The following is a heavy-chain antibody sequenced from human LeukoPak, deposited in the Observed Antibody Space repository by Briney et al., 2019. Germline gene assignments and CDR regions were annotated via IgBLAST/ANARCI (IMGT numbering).Heavy chain of an antibody. J-gene: IGHJ3*02. CDR2: IYSGGST. CDR1: GFTVSSNY. CDR3: ARARVGCTNYAFDI. Sequence: GGSLRLSCAASGFTVSSNYLSWVRQAPGKGLEWVSVIYSGGSTYYADSVKGRFTISRDNSKNTLHLRMNSLRAEDTAVYYCARARVGCTNYAFDIWGQGTMVTVSS. D-gene: IGHD2-8*01. V-gene: IGHV3-53*01.